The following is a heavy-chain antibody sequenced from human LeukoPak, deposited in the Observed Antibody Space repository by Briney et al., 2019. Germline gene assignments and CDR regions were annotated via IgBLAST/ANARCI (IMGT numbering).Heavy chain of an antibody. D-gene: IGHD2-2*01. CDR3: TVQVVPSDNWFDP. V-gene: IGHV3-49*04. CDR2: IRSKAYGGTA. J-gene: IGHJ5*02. CDR1: GLLFCDYA. Sequence: PGRSLRLSCTASGLLFCDYAMTWVRQVPGKGLEWLGCIRSKAYGGTAEYAASVKGRFTISRDDSKSVAYVQMNSLKTEDTAVYHCTVQVVPSDNWFDPWGQGTLVTVSS.